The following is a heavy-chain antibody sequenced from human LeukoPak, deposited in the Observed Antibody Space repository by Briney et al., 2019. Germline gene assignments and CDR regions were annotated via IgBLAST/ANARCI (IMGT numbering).Heavy chain of an antibody. V-gene: IGHV3-7*01. J-gene: IGHJ4*02. CDR1: GFTFTSYW. Sequence: GGSLRLSCAASGFTFTSYWMSWVRQAPGKGLEWVANIKQDGSEKYYVDSVKGRFTISRDNAKKSLYLQMNSLRGEDTGIYFCAKGHTNLDPAGDQGALVIVSS. D-gene: IGHD1-1*01. CDR2: IKQDGSEK. CDR3: AKGHTNLDPA.